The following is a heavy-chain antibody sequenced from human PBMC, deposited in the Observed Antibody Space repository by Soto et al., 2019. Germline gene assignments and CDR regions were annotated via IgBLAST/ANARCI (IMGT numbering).Heavy chain of an antibody. D-gene: IGHD3-16*01. J-gene: IGHJ6*02. Sequence: QVQLQESGPGLVKPSETLSLTCTVSGGSISGYYWTWIRQPAGKGLEWIGRKHTSGTTNYNPSLTSRVTIQKDTSPTHFPRNLPSVPARDPAVFYWARGGEFYVLDVWGQGTTVAVSS. CDR2: KHTSGTT. V-gene: IGHV4-4*07. CDR3: ARGGEFYVLDV. CDR1: GGSISGYY.